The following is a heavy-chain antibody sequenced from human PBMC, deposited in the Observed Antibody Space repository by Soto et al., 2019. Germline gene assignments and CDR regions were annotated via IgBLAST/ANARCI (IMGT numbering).Heavy chain of an antibody. V-gene: IGHV4-31*03. CDR3: ARGRGYSYGPYYFDY. D-gene: IGHD5-18*01. J-gene: IGHJ4*02. CDR2: IYYSGTT. CDR1: GGSISSEGHY. Sequence: SETLSLTCTVSGGSISSEGHYWSWFRQLPGKGLEWIGDIYYSGTTYHNPSLRSRLTISGDASKNQFSLKRSSVTDADTALYYCARGRGYSYGPYYFDYWGQGSLVTVSS.